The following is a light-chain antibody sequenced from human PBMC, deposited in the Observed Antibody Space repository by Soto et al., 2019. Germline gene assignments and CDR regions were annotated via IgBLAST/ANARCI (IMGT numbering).Light chain of an antibody. V-gene: IGKV3-20*01. CDR2: AAS. CDR1: QGISNF. Sequence: LTQSPSSLSASVGDRVTITCRASQGISNFLAWYQQKPGQAPRLLIYAASSRATGIPDRFSGSGSGTDFTLTISRLEPEDFAVYYCQLYGGSHMFSFGQGTKLEIK. J-gene: IGKJ2*01. CDR3: QLYGGSHMFS.